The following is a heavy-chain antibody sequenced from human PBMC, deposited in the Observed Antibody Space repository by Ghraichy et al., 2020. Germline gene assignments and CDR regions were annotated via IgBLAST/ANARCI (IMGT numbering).Heavy chain of an antibody. CDR2: IHPNSGGA. CDR3: ARGEGSSWRSAEYFHH. Sequence: ASVKVSCKASGYTFTDHYMHWLRQAPGQGLEWMGWIHPNSGGANYAQRFQGRVTMTRDTSITTDYMEMTSLRSDDTALYYCARGEGSSWRSAEYFHHWGQGTLVTVSS. J-gene: IGHJ1*01. V-gene: IGHV1-2*02. CDR1: GYTFTDHY. D-gene: IGHD6-13*01.